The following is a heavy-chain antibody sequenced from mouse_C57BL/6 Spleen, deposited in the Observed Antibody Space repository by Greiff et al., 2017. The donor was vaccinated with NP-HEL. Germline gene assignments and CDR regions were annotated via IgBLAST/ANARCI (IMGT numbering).Heavy chain of an antibody. V-gene: IGHV2-2*01. CDR2: IWSGGST. CDR1: GFSLTSYG. CDR3: AREGSSYGWFAY. Sequence: VQLQQSGPGLVQPSQSLSITCTVSGFSLTSYGVHWVRQSPGKGLEWLGVIWSGGSTDYNAAFISRLSISKDNSKSQVFFKMNSLQADDTAIYYCAREGSSYGWFAYWGQGTLVTVSA. D-gene: IGHD1-1*01. J-gene: IGHJ3*01.